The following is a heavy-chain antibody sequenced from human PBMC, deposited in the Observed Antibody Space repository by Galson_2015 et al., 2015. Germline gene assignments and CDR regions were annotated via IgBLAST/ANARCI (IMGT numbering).Heavy chain of an antibody. D-gene: IGHD1-26*01. V-gene: IGHV4-59*08. CDR2: MYYSANT. CDR3: AALIVGAKTFDY. J-gene: IGHJ4*02. CDR1: GASISNYY. Sequence: ATLSLTCTVSGASISNYYWSWIRQPPGQGPEWIGHMYYSANTNYNPSLKSRVSISVDASKNQFSLQLTSVTAADTAVYYCAALIVGAKTFDYWGQGILVTVSS.